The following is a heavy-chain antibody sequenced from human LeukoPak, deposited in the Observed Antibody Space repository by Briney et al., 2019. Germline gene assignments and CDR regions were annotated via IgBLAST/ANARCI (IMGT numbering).Heavy chain of an antibody. Sequence: GASLTVSYKASGYTFTSYGITWVRQAPGQGLEWMGWISVFNGNINYAQKLQGRVSMTTDTSTSTAFMELRSLRSDDTAVYYCARDHRTASTHDYYYYYCLDVWGQGTTVTVSS. CDR1: GYTFTSYG. J-gene: IGHJ6*02. V-gene: IGHV1-18*01. D-gene: IGHD6-25*01. CDR3: ARDHRTASTHDYYYYYCLDV. CDR2: ISVFNGNI.